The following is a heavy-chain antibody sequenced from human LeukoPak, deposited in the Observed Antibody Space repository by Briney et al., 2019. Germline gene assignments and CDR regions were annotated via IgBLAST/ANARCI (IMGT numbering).Heavy chain of an antibody. V-gene: IGHV3-7*03. CDR2: IQQDGTEK. CDR3: ARVLSGRGSLYDYYYYMDV. D-gene: IGHD3-10*01. Sequence: GGSLRLSCVVSGFTFSNYWMTWVRQAPGKGLEWVANIQQDGTEKYYVDSVKGRFTIFRDNAKNSVYLQMNSLRAEDTAVYYCARVLSGRGSLYDYYYYMDVWGKGTTVTISS. J-gene: IGHJ6*03. CDR1: GFTFSNYW.